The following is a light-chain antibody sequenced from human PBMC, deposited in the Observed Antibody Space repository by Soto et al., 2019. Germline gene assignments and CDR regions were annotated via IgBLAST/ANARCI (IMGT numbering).Light chain of an antibody. CDR1: LSVTDW. CDR3: QQYSRSCT. V-gene: IGKV1-5*01. Sequence: DIQLTQSPSTLSASVGDRVTITCRASLSVTDWLAWYQQKPGKAPKLLIYDASSLQSGAPARFSGSGSRSEFTLIISSQQAHDFATYYCQQYSRSCTFGHGTKVEIK. CDR2: DAS. J-gene: IGKJ2*02.